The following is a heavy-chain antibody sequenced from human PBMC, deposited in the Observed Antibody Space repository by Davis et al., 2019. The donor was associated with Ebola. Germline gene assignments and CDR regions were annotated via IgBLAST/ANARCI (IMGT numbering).Heavy chain of an antibody. Sequence: GESLKISCAASGFTCSSYAMSWVRHTPGKGLEWVSAISGSGGSTYYADSVKGRFTISRDNSKNTLYLQMNSLRAEDTAVYYCAKDHNQFSQRGYFDYWGQGTLVTVSS. CDR1: GFTCSSYA. V-gene: IGHV3-23*01. J-gene: IGHJ4*02. CDR2: ISGSGGST. D-gene: IGHD1-14*01. CDR3: AKDHNQFSQRGYFDY.